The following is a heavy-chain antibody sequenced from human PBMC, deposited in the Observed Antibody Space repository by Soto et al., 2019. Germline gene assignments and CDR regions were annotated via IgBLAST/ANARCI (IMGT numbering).Heavy chain of an antibody. J-gene: IGHJ5*02. CDR2: INPSGGST. D-gene: IGHD5-12*01. CDR3: ARRHGPTTSENWFDP. CDR1: GYTFTSYY. V-gene: IGHV1-46*01. Sequence: ASVKVSCKASGYTFTSYYMHWVRQAPGQGLEWMGIINPSGGSTSYAQKFQGGVTMTRDTSTSTVYMELSSLRSDDTAVYYCARRHGPTTSENWFDPWGQGTLVTVSS.